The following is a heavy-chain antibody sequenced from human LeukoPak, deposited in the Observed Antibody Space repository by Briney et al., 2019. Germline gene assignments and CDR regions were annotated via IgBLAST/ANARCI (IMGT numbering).Heavy chain of an antibody. Sequence: SVKVSCKASGGTFSSYAISWVRQAPGQGLEWMGRIIPILGIANYAQKFQGRVTITADKSTSTAYMELSSLRSEDTAVYYCARPAGGLWGLDYWGQGTLGTVSS. CDR1: GGTFSSYA. CDR3: ARPAGGLWGLDY. V-gene: IGHV1-69*04. D-gene: IGHD2-2*01. CDR2: IIPILGIA. J-gene: IGHJ4*02.